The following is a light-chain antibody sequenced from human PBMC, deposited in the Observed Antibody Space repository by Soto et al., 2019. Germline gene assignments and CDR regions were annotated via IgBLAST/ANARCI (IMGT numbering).Light chain of an antibody. CDR2: LNSDGSH. CDR1: SGHSSYA. V-gene: IGLV4-69*01. Sequence: QSVLTQSPSASASLGASVKLTCTLSSGHSSYAIAWHQQQPEKGPRYLMKLNSDGSHNKGDGIPDRFSGSSSGAERYLTISSLRSEDEADYYCQTWGTGIDVVFGGGTKLTVL. CDR3: QTWGTGIDVV. J-gene: IGLJ2*01.